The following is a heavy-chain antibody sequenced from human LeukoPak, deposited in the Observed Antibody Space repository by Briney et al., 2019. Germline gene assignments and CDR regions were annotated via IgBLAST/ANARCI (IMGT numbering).Heavy chain of an antibody. CDR2: ISSSGNT. V-gene: IGHV4-59*01. CDR1: NASISTYY. Sequence: SETLSLTCTVFNASISTYYWSWIRHPPGKGLEWIGDISSSGNTNYNPSLKSRLSISVDTSKNQFSLRLTSVTAVATAVYYCARVLTIFGVVISYGAFDIWGQGTVVTVSS. D-gene: IGHD3-3*01. J-gene: IGHJ3*02. CDR3: ARVLTIFGVVISYGAFDI.